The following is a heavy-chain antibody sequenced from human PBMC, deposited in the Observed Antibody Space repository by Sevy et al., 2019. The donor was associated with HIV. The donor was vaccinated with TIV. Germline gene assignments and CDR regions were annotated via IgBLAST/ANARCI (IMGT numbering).Heavy chain of an antibody. J-gene: IGHJ6*02. CDR2: VYYTGST. Sequence: SETLSLTCTVSGGSIGHYYWSWIRQPPGKGLEWIAYVYYTGSTNYNPSLKGRVTIVLDTPKNQFSLNLSSLTAADTAVYYCVRQGGLVDYGMDVWGQGTTVTVSS. D-gene: IGHD1-26*01. V-gene: IGHV4-59*01. CDR1: GGSIGHYY. CDR3: VRQGGLVDYGMDV.